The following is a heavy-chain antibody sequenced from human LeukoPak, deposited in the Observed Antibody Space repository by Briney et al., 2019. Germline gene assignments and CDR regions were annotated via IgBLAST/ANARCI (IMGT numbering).Heavy chain of an antibody. D-gene: IGHD4-23*01. Sequence: ASVKVSCKAYGYIFTGYGVSWVRQAPGQGLEWMGWISAYNGNRNYAQKFQGRVTMTTDTSTSTAYMELRSLRSDDTAVYYCARDVMTTVVRDAFDIWGQGTMVTVSS. J-gene: IGHJ3*02. CDR1: GYIFTGYG. CDR2: ISAYNGNR. CDR3: ARDVMTTVVRDAFDI. V-gene: IGHV1-18*01.